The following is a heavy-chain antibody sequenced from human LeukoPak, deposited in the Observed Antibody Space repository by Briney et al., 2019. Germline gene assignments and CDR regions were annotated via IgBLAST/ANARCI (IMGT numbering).Heavy chain of an antibody. J-gene: IGHJ4*02. Sequence: PGGSLRLSCAASGFTFSSYGMHWVRQAPGKGLEWVAVIWYGGSNKYYADSVKGRFTISRDNSKNTLYLQMNSLRAEDTAVYYCARAPQPYYFDYWGQGTLVTVSS. CDR1: GFTFSSYG. CDR3: ARAPQPYYFDY. V-gene: IGHV3-33*01. CDR2: IWYGGSNK.